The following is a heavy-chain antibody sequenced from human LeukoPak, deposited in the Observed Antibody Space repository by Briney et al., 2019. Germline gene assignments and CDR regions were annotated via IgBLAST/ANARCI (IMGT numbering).Heavy chain of an antibody. CDR2: IYCGGST. J-gene: IGHJ3*02. V-gene: IGHV3-53*01. Sequence: GGSLRLSCAASGFTVSSNYMSWVRQAPGKGLEWVSVIYCGGSTYYADSVKGRFTISRDNSKNTLYLQMNSLRAEDTAVYYCARSYSSSWYLAFDIWGQGTMVTVSS. CDR1: GFTVSSNY. CDR3: ARSYSSSWYLAFDI. D-gene: IGHD6-13*01.